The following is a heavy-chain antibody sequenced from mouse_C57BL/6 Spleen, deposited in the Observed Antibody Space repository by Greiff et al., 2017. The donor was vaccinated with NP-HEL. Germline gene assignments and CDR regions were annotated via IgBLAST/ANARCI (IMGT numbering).Heavy chain of an antibody. D-gene: IGHD1-1*01. CDR2: IDPSDSYT. CDR1: GYTFTSYW. J-gene: IGHJ3*01. V-gene: IGHV1-69*01. Sequence: QVQLQQPGAELVMPGASVKLSCKASGYTFTSYWMHWVKQRPGQGLEWIGEIDPSDSYTNYNQKFKGKSTLTVDKSSSTAYMQLSSLTSEASAVYDCARAYYGSSYGFAYWGQGTLVTVSA. CDR3: ARAYYGSSYGFAY.